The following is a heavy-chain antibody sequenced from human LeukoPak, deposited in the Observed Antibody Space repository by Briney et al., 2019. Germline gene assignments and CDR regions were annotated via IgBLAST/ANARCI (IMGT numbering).Heavy chain of an antibody. CDR2: MNPNSGNT. V-gene: IGHV1-8*01. D-gene: IGHD5-18*01. CDR3: ARGDATAMAIDY. J-gene: IGHJ4*02. Sequence: ASVKVSCKASGYTFTSYDMNWVRQATGQGLEWMGWMNPNSGNTGYAQKFQGRVTMTRDTSISTAYMELNSLRPEDTAVYYCARGDATAMAIDYWGQGTLVTVSP. CDR1: GYTFTSYD.